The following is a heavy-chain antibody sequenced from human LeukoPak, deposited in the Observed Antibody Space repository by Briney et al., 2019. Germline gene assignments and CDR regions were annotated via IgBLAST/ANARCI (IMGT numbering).Heavy chain of an antibody. Sequence: SETLSLTCTVSGGSISSYYWSWIRKPPGKGLERIGYIYTSGTTNYNPSLRSRVTISVDTSKKLFSLRLSSVTAADTAVYYCARQGYRDYWFDPWGQGTLVIVSS. CDR2: IYTSGTT. CDR1: GGSISSYY. V-gene: IGHV4-4*09. J-gene: IGHJ5*02. CDR3: ARQGYRDYWFDP. D-gene: IGHD4-17*01.